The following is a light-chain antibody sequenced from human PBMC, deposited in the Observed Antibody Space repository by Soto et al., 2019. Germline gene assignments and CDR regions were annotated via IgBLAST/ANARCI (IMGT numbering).Light chain of an antibody. V-gene: IGKV1-6*01. CDR1: QGIRND. CDR3: QQDYNYPPWT. Sequence: AIQMTQSPSSLSASVGDRVTITCRASQGIRNDLGWFQQKPGKAPKLLIYAASSLQSGVPSRFSGSGSGTEFTLTSSSLQPEDFATYYCQQDYNYPPWTFGQGTKVEIK. CDR2: AAS. J-gene: IGKJ1*01.